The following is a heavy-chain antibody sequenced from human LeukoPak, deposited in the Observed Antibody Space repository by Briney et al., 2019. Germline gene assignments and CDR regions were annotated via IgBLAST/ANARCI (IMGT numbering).Heavy chain of an antibody. CDR1: GGSISSYY. D-gene: IGHD5-18*01. J-gene: IGHJ5*02. CDR3: AREVTAMVTRWFDP. CDR2: IYTSGST. Sequence: KPSETLSLTCTVSGGSISSYYWSWIRQPAGKGLEWIGRIYTSGSTNYNPSLKSRVTMSVDTSKNQFSLKLSSVTAADTAVYYCAREVTAMVTRWFDPWGQGTLVTVSS. V-gene: IGHV4-4*07.